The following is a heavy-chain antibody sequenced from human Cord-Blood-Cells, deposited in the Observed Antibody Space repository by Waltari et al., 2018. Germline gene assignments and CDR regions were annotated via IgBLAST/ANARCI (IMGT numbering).Heavy chain of an antibody. CDR3: ARAYSSSWYKVNWFDP. CDR2: INPNSGGT. Sequence: QVQLVQSGAEVKKPGASVKVSCKASGYTFTGYDMHWVRQAPGQGLEWMGWINPNSGGTNYAQKFQGWVTMTRDTSISTAYMELSRLRSDDTAVYYCARAYSSSWYKVNWFDPWGQGTLVTVSS. J-gene: IGHJ5*02. D-gene: IGHD6-13*01. V-gene: IGHV1-2*04. CDR1: GYTFTGYD.